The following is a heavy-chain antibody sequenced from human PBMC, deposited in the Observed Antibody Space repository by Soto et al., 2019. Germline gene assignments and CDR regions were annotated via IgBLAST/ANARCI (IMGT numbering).Heavy chain of an antibody. D-gene: IGHD5-12*01. Sequence: EVQLVESGGGLVKPGGSLRLSCAASGFTFSSYSMNWVRQAPGKGLEWVSSISSSSSYIYYADSVKGRFTISRDNAKNSLYLQMNSLRAEDTAVYYCARDGVATIFPYYYYGMDVWGQGTTVTVSS. J-gene: IGHJ6*02. V-gene: IGHV3-21*01. CDR2: ISSSSSYI. CDR3: ARDGVATIFPYYYYGMDV. CDR1: GFTFSSYS.